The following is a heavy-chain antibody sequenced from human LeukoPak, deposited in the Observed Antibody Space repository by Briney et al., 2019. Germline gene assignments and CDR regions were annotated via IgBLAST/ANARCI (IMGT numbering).Heavy chain of an antibody. CDR2: IYYSGST. D-gene: IGHD1-7*01. CDR1: GGSISSSSYY. J-gene: IGHJ4*02. V-gene: IGHV4-39*01. CDR3: ARGSVAGTMGGEYYFDY. Sequence: SETLSLTCTVSGGSISSSSYYWGWVRQPPGKGLEWIGSIYYSGSTYYNPSLKSRVTISVDTSKNQFSLKLSSVTAADTAVYYCARGSVAGTMGGEYYFDYWGQGTLVTVSS.